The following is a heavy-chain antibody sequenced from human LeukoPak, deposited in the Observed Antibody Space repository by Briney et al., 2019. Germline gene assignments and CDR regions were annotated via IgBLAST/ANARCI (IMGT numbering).Heavy chain of an antibody. Sequence: PGRSLRLSCAASGFTFDDYAMHWVRQAPGKGLEWVSGISWNSGSTGYADSVKGRFTISRDNAKNSLYLQMNSLRAEDTALYYCAKDIGGWPYYFDYWGQGTLVTVSS. CDR2: ISWNSGST. D-gene: IGHD6-19*01. J-gene: IGHJ4*02. V-gene: IGHV3-9*01. CDR3: AKDIGGWPYYFDY. CDR1: GFTFDDYA.